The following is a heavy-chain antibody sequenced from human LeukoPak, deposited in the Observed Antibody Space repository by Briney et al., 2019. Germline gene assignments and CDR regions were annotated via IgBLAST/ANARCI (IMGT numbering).Heavy chain of an antibody. CDR1: GYTYTSYY. CDR2: INFSGGTT. J-gene: IGHJ3*02. V-gene: IGHV1-46*01. CDR3: ASRRDGSNYAAFDI. D-gene: IGHD5-12*01. Sequence: GASVKVSCKASGYTYTSYYMHWVRQAPGQGLEWMGIINFSGGTTSYPQKFQGRVTMTRDTSTSTVYMELSSLRSEDTAVYYCASRRDGSNYAAFDIWGQGTMVTVSS.